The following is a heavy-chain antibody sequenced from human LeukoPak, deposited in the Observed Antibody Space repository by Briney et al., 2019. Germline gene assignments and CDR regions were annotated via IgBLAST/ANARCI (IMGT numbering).Heavy chain of an antibody. CDR3: ARESGLSYYDSSGYYEYDY. D-gene: IGHD3-22*01. CDR1: GFTFSIYW. J-gene: IGHJ4*02. V-gene: IGHV3-7*01. CDR2: IKLDGSEK. Sequence: GGSLRLSCAASGFTFSIYWVSLVRQAPGKGLEWVANIKLDGSEKYYVDSVKGRFTISRDNAKNSLYLQINSLRAEDTAVYYCARESGLSYYDSSGYYEYDYWGQGTLVTVSS.